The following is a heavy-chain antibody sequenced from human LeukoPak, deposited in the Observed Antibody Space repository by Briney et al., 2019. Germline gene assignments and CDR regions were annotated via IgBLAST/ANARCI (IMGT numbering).Heavy chain of an antibody. CDR1: GGSISSGSYY. CDR2: IYTSGST. CDR3: ARDGYCSGGSCSFDY. J-gene: IGHJ4*02. Sequence: PSETLPLTCTVSGGSISSGSYYWSWIRQPAGKGLEWIGRIYTSGSTNYNPSLKSRVTISVDTSKNQFSLKLSSVTAADTAVYYCARDGYCSGGSCSFDYWGQGTLVTVSS. V-gene: IGHV4-61*02. D-gene: IGHD2-15*01.